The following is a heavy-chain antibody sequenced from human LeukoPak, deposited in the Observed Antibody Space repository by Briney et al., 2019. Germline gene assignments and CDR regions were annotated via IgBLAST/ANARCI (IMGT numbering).Heavy chain of an antibody. Sequence: SETLSLTCAVYGGSFSGYYWSWIRQPPGKGLEWIGEINHSGSTNYNPSHKSRVTISVDTSKNQFSLKLSSVTAADTAVYYCARPYYDSSGYYSSYWYFDLWGRGTLVTVSS. CDR2: INHSGST. D-gene: IGHD3-22*01. V-gene: IGHV4-34*01. CDR1: GGSFSGYY. CDR3: ARPYYDSSGYYSSYWYFDL. J-gene: IGHJ2*01.